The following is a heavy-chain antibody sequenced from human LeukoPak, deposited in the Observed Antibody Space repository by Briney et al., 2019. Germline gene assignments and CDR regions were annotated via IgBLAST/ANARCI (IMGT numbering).Heavy chain of an antibody. Sequence: ASVTVSRKASGYSFTDHYIHWVRQAPGQGLEWMGWINPNNGGTKYAQKFQVRVTMTRDTSISTAYVELSRLAPDDTAVYYCARDLGMYCSGGTCYYEGDFDYWGQGTLVTVSS. V-gene: IGHV1-2*02. J-gene: IGHJ4*02. CDR3: ARDLGMYCSGGTCYYEGDFDY. CDR2: INPNNGGT. D-gene: IGHD2-15*01. CDR1: GYSFTDHY.